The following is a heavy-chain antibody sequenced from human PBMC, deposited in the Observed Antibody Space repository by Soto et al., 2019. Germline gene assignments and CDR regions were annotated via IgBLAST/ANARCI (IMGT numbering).Heavy chain of an antibody. Sequence: VSLKIYREGSGFSFTSSWINWGSQMHGKGLEWMGNIDPGDSYTNYSPSFEGHVTISCDKSINTAYLQWNSLKASDTAVYFCAWSATGTAPHYFDYWGQGTLVTVSS. J-gene: IGHJ4*01. CDR2: IDPGDSYT. CDR3: AWSATGTAPHYFDY. D-gene: IGHD6-13*01. CDR1: GFSFTSSW. V-gene: IGHV5-10-1*01.